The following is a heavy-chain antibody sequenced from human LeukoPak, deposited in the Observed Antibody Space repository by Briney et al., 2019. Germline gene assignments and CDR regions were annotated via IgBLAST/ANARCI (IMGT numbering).Heavy chain of an antibody. V-gene: IGHV1-69*04. CDR2: IIPILGIA. CDR3: ARDVQYGSGSYYNPNRTS. CDR1: GGTFSSYT. J-gene: IGHJ5*02. D-gene: IGHD3-10*01. Sequence: SVKVSCRASGGTFSSYTISWVRQAPGQGLEWMGRIIPILGIANYAQKFQGRVTITADKSTSTAYMELSSLRSEDTAVYYCARDVQYGSGSYYNPNRTSWGQGTPVTVSS.